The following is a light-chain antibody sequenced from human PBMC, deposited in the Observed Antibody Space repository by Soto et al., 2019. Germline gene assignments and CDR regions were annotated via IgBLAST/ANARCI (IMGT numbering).Light chain of an antibody. Sequence: EIVMTQSPATLSVSSGEGITLSCRASQSVKNHLAWYQHKPGQSPRLLIYDASTRATGVPASFSSGGSGTEFSLVIRRLQSDDAAVYYCQEYHAWPPGTFGQGTKVEIK. CDR2: DAS. J-gene: IGKJ1*01. CDR1: QSVKNH. CDR3: QEYHAWPPGT. V-gene: IGKV3D-15*01.